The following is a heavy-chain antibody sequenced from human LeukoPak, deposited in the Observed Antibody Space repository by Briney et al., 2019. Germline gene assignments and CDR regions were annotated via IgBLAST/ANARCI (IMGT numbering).Heavy chain of an antibody. Sequence: SQTLSLTCAISGDSVSSNSATWNWIRQSPSRGLEWLGWTYYRSKWYNDYAVSVKSRITINPDTSKNQFSLQLNSVTPEDTAVYYCARGPIVGATTARNPFDYWGQGTLVTVSS. V-gene: IGHV6-1*01. CDR3: ARGPIVGATTARNPFDY. J-gene: IGHJ4*02. CDR1: GDSVSSNSAT. CDR2: TYYRSKWYN. D-gene: IGHD1-26*01.